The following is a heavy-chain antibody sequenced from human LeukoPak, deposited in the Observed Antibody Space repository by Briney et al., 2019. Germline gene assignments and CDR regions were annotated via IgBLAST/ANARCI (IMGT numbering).Heavy chain of an antibody. CDR1: GFTFSDYY. J-gene: IGHJ6*03. V-gene: IGHV3-11*01. D-gene: IGHD2-2*01. Sequence: GGSLRLSCAASGFTFSDYYMSWIRQAPGKGLEGVSYISSSGSTIYYADSVKGRFTISRDNAKNSLYLQMNSLRAEDTAVYYCARDAMLQDYYYMDVWGKGTTVTISS. CDR2: ISSSGSTI. CDR3: ARDAMLQDYYYMDV.